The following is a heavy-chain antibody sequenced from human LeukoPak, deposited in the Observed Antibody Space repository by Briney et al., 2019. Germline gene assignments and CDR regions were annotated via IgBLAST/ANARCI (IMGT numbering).Heavy chain of an antibody. J-gene: IGHJ5*02. D-gene: IGHD2-2*01. CDR3: ARVGGIVVVPAAMRFDWFDP. V-gene: IGHV4-34*01. CDR1: GGSFSGYY. CDR2: INHSGST. Sequence: SETLSLTCAVYGGSFSGYYWSWIRQPPGKGLEWIGEINHSGSTNYNPSLKSRVTISVDTSKNQFSLKLSSVTAADTAVYYCARVGGIVVVPAAMRFDWFDPWGQGTLVTVSS.